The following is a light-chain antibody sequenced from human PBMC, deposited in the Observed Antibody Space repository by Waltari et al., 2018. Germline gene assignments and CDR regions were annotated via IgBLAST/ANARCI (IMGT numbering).Light chain of an antibody. CDR1: QGLSGH. J-gene: IGKJ3*01. V-gene: IGKV1-39*01. Sequence: DVLMTQSPSSMSASVGENVTNTCRASQGLSGHLNWYQQKPGKAPKALIYFTNRLESGVPSRFAGSRSGAQFTLTITNLQPEDFATYSCQQYHSFPFTFGPGT. CDR3: QQYHSFPFT. CDR2: FTN.